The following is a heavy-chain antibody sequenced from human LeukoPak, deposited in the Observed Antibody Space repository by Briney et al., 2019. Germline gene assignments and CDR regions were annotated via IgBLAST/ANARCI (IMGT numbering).Heavy chain of an antibody. Sequence: ASVKVSCKASGYTFTGYYIRWVRQAPGQGLEWMGWINPNSGGTNYAQKFQGRVTMTRDTSITTAYMELSRLISDDTAVYYCARGLTDEHQLILHWFDPWGQGTLVTVSS. D-gene: IGHD2-2*01. CDR1: GYTFTGYY. CDR2: INPNSGGT. CDR3: ARGLTDEHQLILHWFDP. V-gene: IGHV1-2*02. J-gene: IGHJ5*02.